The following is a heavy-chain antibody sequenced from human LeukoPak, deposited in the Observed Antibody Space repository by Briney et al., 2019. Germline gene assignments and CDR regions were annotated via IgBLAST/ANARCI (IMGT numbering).Heavy chain of an antibody. V-gene: IGHV4-59*01. CDR1: GGSISSYY. Sequence: SETLSLTCTVSGGSISSYYWSWIRQPPGKGLEWIGYIYYSGSTNYNPSLKSRVTISVDTSKNQFSLKLSSVTAADAAVYYCARSLRWSQYYYDSSGYYYYFDYWGQGTLVTVSS. D-gene: IGHD3-22*01. CDR3: ARSLRWSQYYYDSSGYYYYFDY. J-gene: IGHJ4*02. CDR2: IYYSGST.